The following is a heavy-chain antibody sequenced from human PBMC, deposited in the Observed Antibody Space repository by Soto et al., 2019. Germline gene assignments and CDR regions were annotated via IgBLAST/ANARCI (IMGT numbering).Heavy chain of an antibody. CDR2: ISGSGGST. Sequence: GGSLRLSCAASGFTFSSYAMSWVRQAPGKGLEWVSAISGSGGSTYYADSVKGRFTISRDNSKNTLYLQMNSLRAEDTAVYYCAKDAHYYYDSSGRNDAFDIWGQGTMVTVSS. CDR1: GFTFSSYA. J-gene: IGHJ3*02. D-gene: IGHD3-22*01. V-gene: IGHV3-23*01. CDR3: AKDAHYYYDSSGRNDAFDI.